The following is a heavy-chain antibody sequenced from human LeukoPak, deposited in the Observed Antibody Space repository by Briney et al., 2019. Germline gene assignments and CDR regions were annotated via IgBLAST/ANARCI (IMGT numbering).Heavy chain of an antibody. J-gene: IGHJ4*02. Sequence: ASVTVSCKASGYTFTSYDINWVRQAPGQGLEWMGWMNPNSGNTGYAQKFQGRVTMTRNTPISTAYMELSSLGSEDTAVYYCARATRDCSSASCYNYWGQGTLVTVSS. CDR3: ARATRDCSSASCYNY. CDR1: GYTFTSYD. V-gene: IGHV1-8*01. D-gene: IGHD2-2*02. CDR2: MNPNSGNT.